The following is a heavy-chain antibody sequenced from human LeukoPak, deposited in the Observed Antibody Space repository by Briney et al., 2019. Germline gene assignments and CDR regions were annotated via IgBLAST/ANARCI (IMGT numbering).Heavy chain of an antibody. V-gene: IGHV4-39*02. D-gene: IGHD2-15*01. Sequence: TTSETLSLTCTVSGVSISSSSYYWGWIRQPPGKGLEWIGSMYYSGSTYYNPSLKSRVTISVDTAKNQFSLKLSSVTAADTAVYYCEREVGCSGGSCYGRSYYGMDVWGQGTTVTVSS. CDR3: EREVGCSGGSCYGRSYYGMDV. J-gene: IGHJ6*02. CDR2: MYYSGST. CDR1: GVSISSSSYY.